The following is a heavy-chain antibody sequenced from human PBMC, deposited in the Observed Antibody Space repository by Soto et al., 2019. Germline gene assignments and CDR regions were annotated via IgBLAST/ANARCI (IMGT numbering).Heavy chain of an antibody. CDR3: ARIPLFDYYYYGMDV. V-gene: IGHV5-51*01. CDR1: GYSFTSYW. Sequence: PGESLKISCKGSGYSFTSYWIGWVRQMPGKGLEWMGIIYPGDSDTRYSPSFQGQVTISADKSISTAYLQWSSLKASDTAMYYCARIPLFDYYYYGMDVWGQGTTVTVSS. D-gene: IGHD2-2*02. J-gene: IGHJ6*02. CDR2: IYPGDSDT.